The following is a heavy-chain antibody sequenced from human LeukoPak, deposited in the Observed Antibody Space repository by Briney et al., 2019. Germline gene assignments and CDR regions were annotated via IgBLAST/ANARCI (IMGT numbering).Heavy chain of an antibody. D-gene: IGHD1-26*01. V-gene: IGHV4-34*01. Sequence: SETLSLTCAVYGGSFSGYYWSWIRQPPGKGLEWIGEINHSGSTNYNPSLKSRVTISVDTSKNQFSLKLSSVTAADTAVYYCARDGQWEGDEDAFDIWGQGTMVTVSS. CDR3: ARDGQWEGDEDAFDI. CDR1: GGSFSGYY. CDR2: INHSGST. J-gene: IGHJ3*02.